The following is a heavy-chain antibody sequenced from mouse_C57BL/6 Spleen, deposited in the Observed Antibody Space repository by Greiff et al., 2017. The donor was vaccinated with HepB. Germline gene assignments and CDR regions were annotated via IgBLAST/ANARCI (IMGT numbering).Heavy chain of an antibody. V-gene: IGHV7-3*01. CDR1: GFTFTDYY. D-gene: IGHD2-3*01. J-gene: IGHJ1*03. Sequence: EVKVVESGGGLVQPGGSLSLSCAASGFTFTDYYMSWVRQPPGKALEWLGFIRNKANGYTTEYSASVKGRFTISRDNSQSILYLQMNALRAEDSATYYCARFYDGYHWYFDVWGTGTTVTVSS. CDR3: ARFYDGYHWYFDV. CDR2: IRNKANGYTT.